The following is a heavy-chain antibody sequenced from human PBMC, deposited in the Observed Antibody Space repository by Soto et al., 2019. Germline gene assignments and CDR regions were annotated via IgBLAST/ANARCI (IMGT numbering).Heavy chain of an antibody. CDR1: RVAFSKFI. J-gene: IGHJ6*02. CDR3: AKVRYSSPMGHYYGMAV. V-gene: IGHV1-69*13. CDR2: IIPIFGTA. D-gene: IGHD6-19*01. Sequence: GASVKVSCKASRVAFSKFIVTWVRQAPGLGLEWVGGIIPIFGTANYAQKFQGRVTITADESTSTSYMEVNNLRSEDTAVYYCAKVRYSSPMGHYYGMAVWGQGTTVTVSS.